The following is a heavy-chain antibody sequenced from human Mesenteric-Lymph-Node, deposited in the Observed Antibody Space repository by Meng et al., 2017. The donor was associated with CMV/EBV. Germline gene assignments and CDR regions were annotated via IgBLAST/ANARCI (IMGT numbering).Heavy chain of an antibody. J-gene: IGHJ6*02. CDR1: GFAFDTYS. Sequence: GESLKISCAASGFAFDTYSMNWVRQAPGKGLEWVSSISSSSSYIYYADSVKGRFTISRDNAKNSLYLQMNSLRAEDTAVYYCARGGVSSTSQGMDVWGQGTTVTVSS. CDR3: ARGGVSSTSQGMDV. CDR2: ISSSSSYI. D-gene: IGHD2-2*01. V-gene: IGHV3-21*01.